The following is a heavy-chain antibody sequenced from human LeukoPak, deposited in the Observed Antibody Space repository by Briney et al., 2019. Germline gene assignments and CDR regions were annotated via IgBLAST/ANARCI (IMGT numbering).Heavy chain of an antibody. CDR2: ISGSGGST. Sequence: GGSLRLSCAASGFTFSSYAMSWVRQAPGKGLEWVSAISGSGGSTYYADSVKGRFTISRDNSKNALYLQMNSLRAEDTAVYYCAGRVTGYSSGYVYWGQGTLVTVSS. CDR1: GFTFSSYA. D-gene: IGHD5-18*01. CDR3: AGRVTGYSSGYVY. V-gene: IGHV3-23*01. J-gene: IGHJ4*02.